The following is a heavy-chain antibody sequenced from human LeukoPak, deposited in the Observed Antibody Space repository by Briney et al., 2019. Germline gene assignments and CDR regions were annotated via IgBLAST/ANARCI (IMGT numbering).Heavy chain of an antibody. D-gene: IGHD3-10*01. CDR2: ISWNSGSI. CDR1: GFTFDDYA. J-gene: IGHJ6*02. CDR3: ARLGSYYDMDV. Sequence: GGSLRLSCAASGFTFDDYAMHWVRQAPGKGLEWVSGISWNSGSIGYADSVKGRFTISRDNAKNSLYLQMNSLRAEDTAVYYCARLGSYYDMDVWGQGTTVTVSS. V-gene: IGHV3-9*01.